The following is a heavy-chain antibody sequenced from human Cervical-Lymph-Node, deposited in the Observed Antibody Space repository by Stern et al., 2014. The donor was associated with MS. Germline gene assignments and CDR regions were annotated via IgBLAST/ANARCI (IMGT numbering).Heavy chain of an antibody. CDR1: GFTFSSYS. V-gene: IGHV3-21*01. CDR2: ISSSSSYI. D-gene: IGHD2-2*01. J-gene: IGHJ6*02. Sequence: EVQLVESGGGLVKPGGSLRLSCAASGFTFSSYSMNWVRQAPGKGLEWVSSISSSSSYIYYADSVKGRFTISRDNAKNSLYLQMNSLRAEDTAVYYCARDRWYCSSTSCSGMDVWGQGTTVTVSS. CDR3: ARDRWYCSSTSCSGMDV.